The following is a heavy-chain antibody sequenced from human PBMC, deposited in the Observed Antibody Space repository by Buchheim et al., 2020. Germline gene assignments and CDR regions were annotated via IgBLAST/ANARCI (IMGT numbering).Heavy chain of an antibody. J-gene: IGHJ4*02. CDR3: ANLPISAAANY. V-gene: IGHV3-30*18. CDR2: ISYDGSNK. D-gene: IGHD6-13*01. Sequence: QVQLVESGGNVVQPGRSLRLSCAASEFTFSSYGMHWVRQAPGKGLEWVALISYDGSNKFYADSVKGRFTISRYNSKNTLYLQMNSLRAEDTAVYYCANLPISAAANYWGQGTL. CDR1: EFTFSSYG.